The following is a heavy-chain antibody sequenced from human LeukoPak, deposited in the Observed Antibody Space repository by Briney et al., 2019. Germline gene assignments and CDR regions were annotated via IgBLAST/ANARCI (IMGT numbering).Heavy chain of an antibody. CDR3: AKAHLYCSGGSCYSDPFDY. V-gene: IGHV3-23*01. CDR1: GFTFSSYA. CDR2: ISGSGGST. Sequence: GGSLRLSCAASGFTFSSYAMSWVRQAPGKGLEWVSAISGSGGSTYYADSVKGRSTISRDNSENTLYLQMNSLRAEDTAVYYCAKAHLYCSGGSCYSDPFDYWGQGTLVTVSS. J-gene: IGHJ4*02. D-gene: IGHD2-15*01.